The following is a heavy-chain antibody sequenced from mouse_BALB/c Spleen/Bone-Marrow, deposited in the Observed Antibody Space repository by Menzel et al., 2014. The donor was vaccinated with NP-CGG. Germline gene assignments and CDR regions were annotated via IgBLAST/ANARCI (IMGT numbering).Heavy chain of an antibody. J-gene: IGHJ3*01. V-gene: IGHV1-52*01. Sequence: VQGVESGAELVRPGASVKLSCKASGYTFTNYWMSWVKQRPEQGLEWIGRIDPDDSETHYNQKFKDKAILTVDKSSSTAYMQLSSLTSEDSAVYYCVHFGFAYWGQGTLVTVSA. CDR3: VHFGFAY. CDR1: GYTFTNYW. CDR2: IDPDDSET.